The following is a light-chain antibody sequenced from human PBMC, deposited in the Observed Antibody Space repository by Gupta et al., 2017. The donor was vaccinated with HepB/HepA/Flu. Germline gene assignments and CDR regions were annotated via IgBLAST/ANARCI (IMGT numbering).Light chain of an antibody. V-gene: IGLV2-14*03. CDR3: SSYTSSSTVV. CDR1: SSDVGGYNY. CDR2: DVS. J-gene: IGLJ2*01. Sequence: QSALTQPAPVPGPPGQSLTISRTGTSSDVGGYNYVSWYQQHPGTAPKLMIYDVSNRPSGVSNRFSGSKSGNTAFLTISGLQAEDDADYYCSSYTSSSTVVFGGGTKLTVL.